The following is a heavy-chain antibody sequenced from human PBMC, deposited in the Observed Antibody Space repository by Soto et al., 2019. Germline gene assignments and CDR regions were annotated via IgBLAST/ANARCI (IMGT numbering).Heavy chain of an antibody. CDR3: AKDGPHYDLLTGYETEP. Sequence: EVQLLESGGGLVQPGGSLRLSCAASGFTFSDYAMNWVRQAPGKGLEWVSGISGGDGSAMSGRDGTTYYADSVNGRFTISRDNSKSTLYLQMNSLRAEDTAVYYCAKDGPHYDLLTGYETEPWEQGTLVTVSS. D-gene: IGHD3-9*01. V-gene: IGHV3-23*01. J-gene: IGHJ5*02. CDR1: GFTFSDYA. CDR2: ISGGDGSAMSGRDGTT.